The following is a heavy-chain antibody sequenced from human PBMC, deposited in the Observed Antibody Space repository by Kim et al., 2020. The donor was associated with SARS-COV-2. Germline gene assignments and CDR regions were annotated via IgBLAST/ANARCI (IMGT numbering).Heavy chain of an antibody. J-gene: IGHJ6*02. V-gene: IGHV7-4-1*02. CDR1: GYTFTSYA. CDR3: ARGPTPRYCTNGVCYTPMDV. D-gene: IGHD2-8*01. Sequence: ASVKVSCKASGYTFTSYAMNWVRQAPGQGLEWMGWINTNTGNPTYAQGFTGRFVFSLDTSVSTAYLQISSLKAEDTAVYYCARGPTPRYCTNGVCYTPMDVWGQGTTVTVSS. CDR2: INTNTGNP.